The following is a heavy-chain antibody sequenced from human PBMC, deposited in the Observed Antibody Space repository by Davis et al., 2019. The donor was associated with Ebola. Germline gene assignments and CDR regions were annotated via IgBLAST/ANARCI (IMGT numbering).Heavy chain of an antibody. V-gene: IGHV4-59*01. Sequence: SETLSLTCTVSGGSISSYYWSWIRQPPGKGLEWIGYVYYSGYTDYNPPLKNRVTISVDTSKDQFSLRLKSVTAADTAVYYCARGNDDYLSLDYWGQGTLITVSS. D-gene: IGHD4-17*01. CDR3: ARGNDDYLSLDY. J-gene: IGHJ4*02. CDR2: VYYSGYT. CDR1: GGSISSYY.